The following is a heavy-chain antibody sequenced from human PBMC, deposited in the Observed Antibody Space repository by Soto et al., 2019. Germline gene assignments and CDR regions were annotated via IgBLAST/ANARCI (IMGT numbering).Heavy chain of an antibody. CDR1: GFTFSNYA. V-gene: IGHV3-23*01. J-gene: IGHJ6*02. Sequence: EVQLLESGGDLVQPGGSLRLSCATSGFTFSNYAMSWVRQAPGTGLEWVSTSTGSGINTFYAESVKGRFTISRDNSQNTLYLQMNSLRAEDTDVYYCANAECSRSSCSGFYGIDVWGQGTTVTVSS. CDR2: STGSGINT. D-gene: IGHD2-2*01. CDR3: ANAECSRSSCSGFYGIDV.